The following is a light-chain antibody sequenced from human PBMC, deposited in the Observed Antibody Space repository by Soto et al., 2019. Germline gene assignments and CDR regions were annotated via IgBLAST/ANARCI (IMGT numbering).Light chain of an antibody. V-gene: IGKV1-39*01. CDR1: QSISSY. Sequence: DIQMTQSPSSLSASVGDRVTITCRASQSISSYLNWYQQKPGKAPKLLIYAASSLQSGVPSRFSGSGSGTDFTLTISRLEPEDFAVYFCQQYASSSYPFGQGTKLEIK. CDR3: QQYASSSYP. J-gene: IGKJ2*01. CDR2: AAS.